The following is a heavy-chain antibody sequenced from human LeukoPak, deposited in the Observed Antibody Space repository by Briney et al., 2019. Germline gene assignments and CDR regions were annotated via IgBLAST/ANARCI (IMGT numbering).Heavy chain of an antibody. CDR2: ISYDESNK. D-gene: IGHD3-16*02. J-gene: IGHJ4*02. CDR1: GFTFSSYG. CDR3: ARDQDYIWRSYRLPYY. Sequence: GGSLRLSCAASGFTFSSYGMHWVRQAPGKGLEWVAVISYDESNKYYAHSVKGRFTISRDNSKNALYLQMNSLRAEDTAVYYCARDQDYIWRSYRLPYYWGQGTLVTVSS. V-gene: IGHV3-30*03.